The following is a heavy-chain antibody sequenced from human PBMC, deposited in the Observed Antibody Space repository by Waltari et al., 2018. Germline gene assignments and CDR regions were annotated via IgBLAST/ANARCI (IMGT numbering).Heavy chain of an antibody. J-gene: IGHJ5*02. V-gene: IGHV4-59*01. CDR2: IYYSGST. Sequence: QVQLQESGPGLVKPSETLSLTCTVSGGSISSYYWSWIRQPPGKGLEWIGYIYYSGSTNYNPSLKSRVTISVDTSKNQFSLKLSSVTAADTAVYYCARWIGDYCSSTSCYFPWGQEPWSPSPQ. CDR3: ARWIGDYCSSTSCYFP. CDR1: GGSISSYY. D-gene: IGHD2-2*01.